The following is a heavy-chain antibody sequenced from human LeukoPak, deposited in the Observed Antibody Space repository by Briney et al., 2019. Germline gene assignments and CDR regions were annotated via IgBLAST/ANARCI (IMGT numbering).Heavy chain of an antibody. V-gene: IGHV3-9*01. D-gene: IGHD3-10*01. CDR2: ISWNSGNI. CDR3: AKAYGSGIFYGMDV. CDR1: GFTFDDYA. Sequence: PGGSLRLSCAASGFTFDDYAMHWVRQAPGKGLEWVSGISWNSGNIGYADSVKGRFTISRDNAKNSLYLQMNSLRAEDTALYYCAKAYGSGIFYGMDVWGQGTRSPSP. J-gene: IGHJ6*02.